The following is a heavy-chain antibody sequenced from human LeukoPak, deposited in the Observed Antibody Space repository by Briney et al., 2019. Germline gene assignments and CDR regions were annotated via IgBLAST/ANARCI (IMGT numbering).Heavy chain of an antibody. J-gene: IGHJ4*02. CDR2: VYAGDSDN. Sequence: GESLKISCTSSPYSFTSHWIGWVRQKPGKGLEWGGLVYAGDSDNIYSPSFQGQVTMSADKSTSTVYLQWSGLKASDSATYFCARQNRGGSHTTGYYFDYWGLGTLVTVSS. V-gene: IGHV5-51*01. D-gene: IGHD1-26*01. CDR1: PYSFTSHW. CDR3: ARQNRGGSHTTGYYFDY.